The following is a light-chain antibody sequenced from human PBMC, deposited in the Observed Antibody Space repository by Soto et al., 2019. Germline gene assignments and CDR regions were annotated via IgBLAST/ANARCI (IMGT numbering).Light chain of an antibody. J-gene: IGLJ1*01. CDR3: TSYTSSITYV. CDR1: SSDVGGYNY. V-gene: IGLV2-14*01. CDR2: EVS. Sequence: QSVLTQPASVSGSPGQSITISCTGTSSDVGGYNYVSWYQQYPGKAPKLMIYEVSSRPSGVSNRFSGSKSGNTASLTISGLQAEDEADYYCTSYTSSITYVFGTGTKLTVL.